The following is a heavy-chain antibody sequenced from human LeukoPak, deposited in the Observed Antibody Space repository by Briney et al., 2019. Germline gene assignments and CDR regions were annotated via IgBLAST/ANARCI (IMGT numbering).Heavy chain of an antibody. Sequence: SETLSLTCAVYGGSFSGYYWSWIRQPPGKGLEWIGEINHSGSTNYNPSLKSRVTISVDTSKNQFSLKLSSVTAADTAVYYCARGPSGSYYEYFDYWGQGTLVTVSS. CDR3: ARGPSGSYYEYFDY. V-gene: IGHV4-34*01. CDR2: INHSGST. D-gene: IGHD1-26*01. CDR1: GGSFSGYY. J-gene: IGHJ4*02.